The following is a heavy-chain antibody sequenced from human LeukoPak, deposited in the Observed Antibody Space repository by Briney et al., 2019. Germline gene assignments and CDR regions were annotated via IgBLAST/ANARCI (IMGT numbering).Heavy chain of an antibody. D-gene: IGHD2-2*01. CDR2: IYHSGRT. CDR1: GGSISSGDHS. Sequence: SETLSLTCGVSGGSISSGDHSWSWIRQPPGEGLEWVGYIYHSGRTCYNPSLKSRVTISVDRSNNQFSLKLSSVTAADTAVYYCASSEGYCSSTNCRNWFDPWGQGILVTVSS. J-gene: IGHJ5*02. V-gene: IGHV4-30-2*01. CDR3: ASSEGYCSSTNCRNWFDP.